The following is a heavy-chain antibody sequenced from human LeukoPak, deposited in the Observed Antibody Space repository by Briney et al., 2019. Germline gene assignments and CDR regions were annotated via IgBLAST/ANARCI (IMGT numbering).Heavy chain of an antibody. CDR3: TFRGGWNAFDT. CDR2: INHSGNT. V-gene: IGHV4-34*01. Sequence: SETLSLTCAVYGGSFSDYYWTWIRQSPGKGLEWIGEINHSGNTKYNPSLKSRVTISVDTSKNQFSLNLSSVTAADTALYYCTFRGGWNAFDTWGQGTMVTVSS. J-gene: IGHJ3*02. CDR1: GGSFSDYY. D-gene: IGHD3-10*01.